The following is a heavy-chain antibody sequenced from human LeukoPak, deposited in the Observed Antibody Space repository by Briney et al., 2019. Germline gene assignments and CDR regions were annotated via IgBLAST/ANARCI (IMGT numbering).Heavy chain of an antibody. CDR3: ARDHVGSGSYRHYYGMDV. V-gene: IGHV3-13*01. Sequence: GGSLRLSCAASGFTFSSCDMHWVRQATGKGLEWVSAIGTAGDTYYPGSVKGRFTISRENAKNSLYLQMNSLRAGDTAVYYCARDHVGSGSYRHYYGMDVWGQGTTVTVSS. J-gene: IGHJ6*02. CDR1: GFTFSSCD. D-gene: IGHD3-10*01. CDR2: IGTAGDT.